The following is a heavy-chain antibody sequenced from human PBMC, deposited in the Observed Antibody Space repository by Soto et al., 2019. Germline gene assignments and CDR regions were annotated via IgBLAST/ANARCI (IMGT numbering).Heavy chain of an antibody. CDR1: GFTFTSSA. V-gene: IGHV1-58*01. CDR2: IVVGSGNT. D-gene: IGHD3-9*01. J-gene: IGHJ4*02. CDR3: AAAGLNYDILTGVDY. Sequence: ASVKVSCKASGFTFTSSAVQWVRQARGQRPEWIGWIVVGSGNTNYAQKFQERVTITRDMSTSTAYMELSSLRSEDTAVYYCAAAGLNYDILTGVDYWGQGTLVTVSS.